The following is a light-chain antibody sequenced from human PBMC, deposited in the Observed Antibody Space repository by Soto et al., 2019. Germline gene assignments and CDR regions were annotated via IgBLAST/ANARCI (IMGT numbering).Light chain of an antibody. CDR3: LLSSNGAVV. J-gene: IGLJ2*01. Sequence: QAVVTQEPSLAVSPGGTTTLTCGSNTGDVTSGHHSYWFQQKPGQAPRTLIYDTSKRHSRTPARFSGSLLGGKAALTLSGAQPEDEADYYCLLSSNGAVVFGGGTKVTVL. CDR2: DTS. CDR1: TGDVTSGHH. V-gene: IGLV7-46*01.